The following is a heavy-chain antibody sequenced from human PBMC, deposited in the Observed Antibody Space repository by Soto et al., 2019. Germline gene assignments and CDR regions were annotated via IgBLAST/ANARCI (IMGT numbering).Heavy chain of an antibody. J-gene: IGHJ4*02. CDR1: GFSLTTGAVA. D-gene: IGHD1-1*01. Sequence: QITLQESGPTLVKPTQTLTLTCTFSGFSLTTGAVAVGWIRQPPGKALEWLAIVYGSDDKYYSPSLRSRLTITKDNSKHQVILTLTDMDPVDTATYFWVRRYDPYYFDYWGQGTLVSVSS. V-gene: IGHV2-5*01. CDR3: VRRYDPYYFDY. CDR2: VYGSDDK.